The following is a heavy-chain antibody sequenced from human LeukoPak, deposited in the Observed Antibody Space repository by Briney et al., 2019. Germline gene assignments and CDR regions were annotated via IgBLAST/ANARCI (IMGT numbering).Heavy chain of an antibody. J-gene: IGHJ4*02. CDR1: GDSVTKYY. CDR2: VSYDGTT. CDR3: ARLDCHGDGCYNY. V-gene: IGHV4-59*08. D-gene: IGHD2-21*01. Sequence: SETLSLTCSVSGDSVTKYYWSWIRQPPGKGLEWIGYVSYDGTTNYTPSLRSRVIMAVDTDINNISLRLTSVTAADTAVYYCARLDCHGDGCYNYWGQGTLVTVSS.